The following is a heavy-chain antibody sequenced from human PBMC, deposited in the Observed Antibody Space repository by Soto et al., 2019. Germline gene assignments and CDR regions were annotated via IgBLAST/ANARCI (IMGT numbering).Heavy chain of an antibody. CDR2: VNGGGGVT. D-gene: IGHD3-16*01. Sequence: EVHLVESGGGLVQPGGSLRLSCAASGFTYSDYWMHWVRQAPGKEPVWVSRVNGGGGVTYYADSVRGRFIISRDNSKNTVYLEMNSLGVEDTAVYYCARGYDAAQYYFDYWGQGTLVTVSP. J-gene: IGHJ4*02. CDR3: ARGYDAAQYYFDY. CDR1: GFTYSDYW. V-gene: IGHV3-74*01.